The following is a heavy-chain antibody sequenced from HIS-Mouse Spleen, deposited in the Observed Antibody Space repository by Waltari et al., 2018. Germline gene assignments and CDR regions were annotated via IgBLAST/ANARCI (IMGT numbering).Heavy chain of an antibody. D-gene: IGHD7-27*01. V-gene: IGHV3-23*01. CDR3: ARNLNWGDRYWYFDL. Sequence: EVQLLESGGGLVQPGGSLRLSCAASGFTFSSYAMSWVRQAPGQGLEWGSAIGGSGGRTYYAASVKGRFTISRDNAKNSLYLQMNRLRAEDTAVYYCARNLNWGDRYWYFDLWGRGTLVTVSS. CDR2: IGGSGGRT. J-gene: IGHJ2*01. CDR1: GFTFSSYA.